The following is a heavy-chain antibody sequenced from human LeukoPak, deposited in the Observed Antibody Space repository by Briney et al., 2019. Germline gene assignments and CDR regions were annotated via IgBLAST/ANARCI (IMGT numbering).Heavy chain of an antibody. J-gene: IGHJ5*02. D-gene: IGHD3-3*01. CDR1: GFTVSSNY. CDR2: IYSGGST. Sequence: PGGSLRLSCAASGFTVSSNYMSWVRQAPGKGLEWVSVIYSGGSTYYADSVKGRFTISRGNSKNTLYLQMNSLRAEDTAVYYCAKCPYYDFWSGYLWVDPWGQGTLVTVSS. V-gene: IGHV3-66*01. CDR3: AKCPYYDFWSGYLWVDP.